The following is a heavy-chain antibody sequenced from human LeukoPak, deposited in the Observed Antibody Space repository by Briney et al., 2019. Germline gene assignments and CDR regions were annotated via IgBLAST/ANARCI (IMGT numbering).Heavy chain of an antibody. CDR2: ISGSGGST. CDR3: LPPLWFGELYNDM. CDR1: GFTFSSYA. Sequence: PGGSLRLSCAASGFTFSSYAMSWVRQAPGKGLEWISAISGSGGSTYYADSVKGRVTISRDNSKNTLYLEMNSLRSNDTAVYYCLPPLWFGELYNDMGGQRTLVTASP. D-gene: IGHD3-10*01. J-gene: IGHJ4*02. V-gene: IGHV3-23*01.